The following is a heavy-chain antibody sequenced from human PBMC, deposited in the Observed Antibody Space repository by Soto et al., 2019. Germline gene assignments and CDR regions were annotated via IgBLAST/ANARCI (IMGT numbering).Heavy chain of an antibody. D-gene: IGHD6-13*01. CDR2: IIPIFGTA. J-gene: IGHJ6*02. Sequence: SVKVSCKASGGTFSSYAISWVRQAPGQGLEWMGGIIPIFGTANYAQKFQGRVTITADESTSTAYMELSSLRSEDTAVYYCARDGRGIAAAGIYGMDVWGQGTTVTVSS. V-gene: IGHV1-69*13. CDR3: ARDGRGIAAAGIYGMDV. CDR1: GGTFSSYA.